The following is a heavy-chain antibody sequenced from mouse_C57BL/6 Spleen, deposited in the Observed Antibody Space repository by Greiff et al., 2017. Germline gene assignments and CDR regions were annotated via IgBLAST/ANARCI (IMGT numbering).Heavy chain of an antibody. V-gene: IGHV1-63*01. Sequence: QVQLQQSGAELVRPGTSVKMSCKASGYTFTNYWIGWAKQRPGHGLEWIGDIYPGGGYTNYNEKFKGKATLTADKSSSTAYMQCSSLTSEDSAFYYCARSDGYGSGGFACWGQATLVTVSA. CDR1: GYTFTNYW. CDR3: ARSDGYGSGGFAC. J-gene: IGHJ3*01. D-gene: IGHD1-1*01. CDR2: IYPGGGYT.